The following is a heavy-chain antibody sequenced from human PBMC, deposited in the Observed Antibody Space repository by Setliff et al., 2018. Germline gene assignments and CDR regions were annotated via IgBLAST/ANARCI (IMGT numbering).Heavy chain of an antibody. CDR3: ARNPDFLQYSFDL. D-gene: IGHD5-12*01. CDR1: GGSVRGYY. CDR2: IYYSGST. Sequence: PSETLSLTCTVSGGSVRGYYWSWIRQPPGKGLEWIGSIYYSGSTYYNPSLKSRATISIDTSKSQFSLKLSSMTAADTALYYCARNPDFLQYSFDLWGRGTLVTVSS. V-gene: IGHV4-59*02. J-gene: IGHJ2*01.